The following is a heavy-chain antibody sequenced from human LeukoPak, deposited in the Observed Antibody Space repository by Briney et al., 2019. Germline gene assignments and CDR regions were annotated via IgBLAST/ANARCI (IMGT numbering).Heavy chain of an antibody. Sequence: GGSLRLSCAASGFTFSNYAMHWVRQAPGKGLEWVTFIRYDGSNKYYAESVKGRFTISRDNSKNTLYLQMNSLRAEDTAVYYCAKEHSISNTAMVTDYFDYWGQGTLVTVSS. CDR1: GFTFSNYA. CDR2: IRYDGSNK. D-gene: IGHD5-18*01. CDR3: AKEHSISNTAMVTDYFDY. V-gene: IGHV3-30*02. J-gene: IGHJ4*02.